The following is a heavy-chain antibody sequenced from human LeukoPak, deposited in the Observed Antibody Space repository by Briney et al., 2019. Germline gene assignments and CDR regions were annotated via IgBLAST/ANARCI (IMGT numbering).Heavy chain of an antibody. J-gene: IGHJ6*03. CDR2: IYSGGST. D-gene: IGHD3-16*02. V-gene: IGHV3-66*01. CDR1: GFTVSSNY. CDR3: ARDKVVDDYVWGSYRSNYYYYMDV. Sequence: GGSLRLSCAASGFTVSSNYMSWVRQAPGKGLEWVSVIYSGGSTYYADSVKGRFTISRDNSKNTLYLQMNSLRAEDTAVYYCARDKVVDDYVWGSYRSNYYYYMDVWGKGTTVTISS.